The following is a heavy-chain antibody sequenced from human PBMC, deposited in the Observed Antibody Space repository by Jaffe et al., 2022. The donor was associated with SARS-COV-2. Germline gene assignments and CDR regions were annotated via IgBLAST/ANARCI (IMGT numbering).Heavy chain of an antibody. D-gene: IGHD6-13*01. CDR1: GFTFSSYW. V-gene: IGHV3-7*03. Sequence: EVQLVESGGGLVQPGGSLRLSCAASGFTFSSYWMSWVRQAPGKGLEWVANIKQDGSEKYYVDSVKGRFTISRDNAKNSLYLQMNSLRAEDTAVYYCARVKDLVRGYCFDYWGQGTLVTVSS. CDR2: IKQDGSEK. CDR3: ARVKDLVRGYCFDY. J-gene: IGHJ4*02.